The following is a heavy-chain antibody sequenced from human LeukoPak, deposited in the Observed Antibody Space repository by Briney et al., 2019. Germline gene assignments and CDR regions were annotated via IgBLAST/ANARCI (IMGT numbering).Heavy chain of an antibody. D-gene: IGHD6-6*01. CDR3: ARIPFPSSSSYYYYYYMDV. Sequence: SSETLSLTCTVSGGSISSGGYYWSWIRQHPGKGLEWIGYIYYSGSTYYNPSLKSRVTISVETSKNQFSLKLSSVTAADTAVYYCARIPFPSSSSYYYYYYMDVWGKGTTVTVSS. CDR1: GGSISSGGYY. J-gene: IGHJ6*03. V-gene: IGHV4-31*03. CDR2: IYYSGST.